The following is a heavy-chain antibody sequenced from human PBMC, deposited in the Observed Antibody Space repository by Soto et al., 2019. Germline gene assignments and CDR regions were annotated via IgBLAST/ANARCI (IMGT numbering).Heavy chain of an antibody. D-gene: IGHD6-6*01. CDR1: GFTFSSYA. V-gene: IGHV3-23*01. CDR3: AKLIAARPRVFDY. Sequence: GGSLRLSCAASGFTFSSYAMSWVRQVPGKGLEWVPAISGSGGSTYYADSVKGRFTISRDNSKNTLYLQMNSLRAEDTAVYYCAKLIAARPRVFDYWGQGTLVTVSS. J-gene: IGHJ4*02. CDR2: ISGSGGST.